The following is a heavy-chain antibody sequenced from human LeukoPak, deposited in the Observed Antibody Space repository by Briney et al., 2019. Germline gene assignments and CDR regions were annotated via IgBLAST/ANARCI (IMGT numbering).Heavy chain of an antibody. CDR2: ISAYNGNT. CDR1: GYTFTSFG. Sequence: ASVNVSGKASGYTFTSFGISWVRQAPGQGLEWMGWISAYNGNTNYAQKLQGRVTMTTDTSTSTAYMELRSLRSGDTAVYYCARVGSGWYDQGYWGQGTLITVSS. J-gene: IGHJ4*02. D-gene: IGHD6-19*01. CDR3: ARVGSGWYDQGY. V-gene: IGHV1-18*01.